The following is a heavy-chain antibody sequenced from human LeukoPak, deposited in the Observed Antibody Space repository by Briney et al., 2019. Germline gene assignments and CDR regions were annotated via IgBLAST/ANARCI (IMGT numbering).Heavy chain of an antibody. Sequence: GGSLRLSCAASGFTVSSNYMSWVRQAPGKGLEWVSVIYSGGSTYYADSVKGRFTISRDNAKNSLYLQMNSLRAEDTAVYYCARGGVTNNFDYWGQGTLVTVSS. CDR1: GFTVSSNY. J-gene: IGHJ4*02. D-gene: IGHD2-21*02. V-gene: IGHV3-53*01. CDR2: IYSGGST. CDR3: ARGGVTNNFDY.